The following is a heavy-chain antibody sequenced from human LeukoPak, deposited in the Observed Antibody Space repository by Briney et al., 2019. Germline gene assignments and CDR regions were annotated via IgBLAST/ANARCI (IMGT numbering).Heavy chain of an antibody. CDR3: AREKRRSWRTNDY. D-gene: IGHD1-26*01. V-gene: IGHV3-21*01. J-gene: IGHJ4*02. CDR1: EFTFSVYT. CDR2: ISPSSSSI. Sequence: PGGSLRLSCTASEFTFSVYTMNWVRQAPGKGLEWVSSISPSSSSIYYADSVRGRFTVSRDNAKKSLSLQMNSLRAEDTAVYYCAREKRRSWRTNDYWGQGTLVTVSS.